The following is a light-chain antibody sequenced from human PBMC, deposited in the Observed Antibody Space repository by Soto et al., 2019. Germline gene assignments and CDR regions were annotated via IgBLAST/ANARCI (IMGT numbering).Light chain of an antibody. V-gene: IGLV1-40*01. J-gene: IGLJ3*02. CDR1: SSNIGAGYD. CDR3: QSYDSSLSGWV. CDR2: GNS. Sequence: QSVLTQPPSVSGAPGQRVTISCTGSSSNIGAGYDVHWYQQLPGTAPKLLIYGNSNRPSGVPDRFSGSKSGTSASLAITGLQAEDEADYYGQSYDSSLSGWVFGGGTKVTVL.